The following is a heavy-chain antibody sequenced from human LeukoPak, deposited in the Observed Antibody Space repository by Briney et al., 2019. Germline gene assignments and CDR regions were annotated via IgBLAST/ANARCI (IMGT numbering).Heavy chain of an antibody. CDR3: ARCTIGDGSGWCNWFDP. CDR1: GFTFSSHT. J-gene: IGHJ5*02. Sequence: GGSLRLSCAASGFTFSSHTMNWVRQAPGKGLQWVSSISGGGGTYYADSVKGRFTVSRDNFKNTMFLQMENLRAEDTAVYYCARCTIGDGSGWCNWFDPWGQGTLVTVSS. V-gene: IGHV3-23*01. D-gene: IGHD6-19*01. CDR2: ISGGGGT.